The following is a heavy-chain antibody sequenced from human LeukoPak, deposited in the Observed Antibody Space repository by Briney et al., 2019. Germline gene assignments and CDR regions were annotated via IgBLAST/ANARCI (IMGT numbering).Heavy chain of an antibody. V-gene: IGHV4-4*07. D-gene: IGHD1-14*01. J-gene: IGHJ3*02. CDR1: GGSISSYY. Sequence: SETLSLTCTVSGGSISSYYWSWIRQPAGKGLEWIGCIYTSGSTNYNPSLKSRVTLSVDTSKNQFSLKLSSVTAADTAVYYCATGSRTDAFDIWGQGTMVTVSS. CDR2: IYTSGST. CDR3: ATGSRTDAFDI.